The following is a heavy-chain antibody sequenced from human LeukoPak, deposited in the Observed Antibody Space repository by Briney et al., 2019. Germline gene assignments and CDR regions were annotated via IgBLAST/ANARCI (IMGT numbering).Heavy chain of an antibody. Sequence: GGSLRLSCAASGFTFSSYGMHWVRQAPGKGLEWVAFIRYDGSNKYYADSVKGRFTISRDNSKNTLYLQMNSLRAEDTAVYYCARVERYFDWSLGNYYYYMDVWGKGTTVTISS. CDR1: GFTFSSYG. CDR3: ARVERYFDWSLGNYYYYMDV. CDR2: IRYDGSNK. J-gene: IGHJ6*03. D-gene: IGHD3-9*01. V-gene: IGHV3-30*02.